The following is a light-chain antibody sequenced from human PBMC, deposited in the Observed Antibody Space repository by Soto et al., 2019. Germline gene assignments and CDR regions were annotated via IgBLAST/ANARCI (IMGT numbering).Light chain of an antibody. CDR1: SRDIGGYDY. CDR3: TSYASGSSHVV. J-gene: IGLJ2*01. V-gene: IGLV2-14*01. CDR2: DVN. Sequence: QSALTQPASVSGSPGQSITLSFTGTSRDIGGYDYVSWYQRHPGKAPKLIIYDVNNRPSGVSNRFSGSKSGNTASLTISGLQAEDEADYYCTSYASGSSHVVFGGGTKVTVL.